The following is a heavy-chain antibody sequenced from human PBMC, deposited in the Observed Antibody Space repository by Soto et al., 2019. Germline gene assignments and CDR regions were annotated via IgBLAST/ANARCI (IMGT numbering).Heavy chain of an antibody. Sequence: EVQLVESGGDLVQPGGSLRLSCAASGFTFSSYDFHWVRQATGKGLEWVSGIGTAGDTYYAGSVKGRFIMSRENAKNSLYLQMNSLRAEDTAVYYCTRGADGFDYWGQGTLVTVSS. D-gene: IGHD3-16*01. CDR2: IGTAGDT. CDR1: GFTFSSYD. V-gene: IGHV3-13*01. CDR3: TRGADGFDY. J-gene: IGHJ4*02.